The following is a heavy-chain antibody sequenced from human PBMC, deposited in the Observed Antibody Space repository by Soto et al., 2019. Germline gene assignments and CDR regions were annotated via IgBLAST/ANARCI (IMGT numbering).Heavy chain of an antibody. Sequence: SVKVSCKXSGGTFSSYAISWVRQAPGQGLEWMGGIIPIFGTANYAQKFQGRVTVTADESTSTAYMELSSLRSEDTAVYYCARGGWLQFYYYYGMDVWGQGTTVTVSS. CDR3: ARGGWLQFYYYYGMDV. CDR1: GGTFSSYA. CDR2: IIPIFGTA. V-gene: IGHV1-69*13. D-gene: IGHD5-12*01. J-gene: IGHJ6*02.